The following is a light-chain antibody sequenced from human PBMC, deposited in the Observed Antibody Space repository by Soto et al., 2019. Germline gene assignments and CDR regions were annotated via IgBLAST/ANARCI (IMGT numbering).Light chain of an antibody. CDR1: QTISTW. CDR2: MAS. J-gene: IGKJ2*01. V-gene: IGKV1-5*03. CDR3: QQYNSYYT. Sequence: DIHVTHSPPNLSASLGDRLTINFRASQTISTWMAWYQQKPGKAPQLLIYMASSLESGVPSRFSGSGSGTEFTLTISSLQPDDFATYYCQQYNSYYTFGQGTKVDI.